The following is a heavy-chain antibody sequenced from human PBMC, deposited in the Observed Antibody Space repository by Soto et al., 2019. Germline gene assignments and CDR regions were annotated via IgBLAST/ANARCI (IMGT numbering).Heavy chain of an antibody. D-gene: IGHD2-2*01. CDR2: MNPNSGNT. J-gene: IGHJ4*02. Sequence: ASVKVSCKASGYTFTIYDINWVRQATGQGLEWMGWMNPNSGNTGYAQKFQGRVTMTRNTSISTAYMELSSLRSEDTAVYYCARGEIGGIVVVPAAIVDYWGQGTLVTVSS. CDR1: GYTFTIYD. V-gene: IGHV1-8*01. CDR3: ARGEIGGIVVVPAAIVDY.